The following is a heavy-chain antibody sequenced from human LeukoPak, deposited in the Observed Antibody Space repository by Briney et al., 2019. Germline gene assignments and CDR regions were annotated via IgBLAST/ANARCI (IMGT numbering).Heavy chain of an antibody. D-gene: IGHD3-3*01. CDR2: ISWNSGSI. CDR3: AKDSDFWSGYFDY. J-gene: IGHJ4*02. CDR1: GFTFDDYA. Sequence: GRSLRLSCAASGFTFDDYAMHWVRQAPGKGLEWVSGISWNSGSIGYADSVKGRFTISRDNAKNSLYLQMNSLRAEDMALYYCAKDSDFWSGYFDYWGQGTLVTVSS. V-gene: IGHV3-9*03.